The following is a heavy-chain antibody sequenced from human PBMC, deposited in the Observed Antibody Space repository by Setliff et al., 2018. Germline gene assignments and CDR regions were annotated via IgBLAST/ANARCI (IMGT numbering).Heavy chain of an antibody. CDR1: GASISNSTFY. V-gene: IGHV4-39*07. J-gene: IGHJ6*03. CDR3: ARGLFGERFFYYMDV. Sequence: ASETLSLTCTASGASISNSTFYWGWIRQPPGKGLEWIGSINYYGSIFDDGTTYSTYYNPSLKSRATISIDTSKSQFSLKLSSMTAADTALYYCARGLFGERFFYYMDVWGKGASVTVS. D-gene: IGHD3-10*02. CDR2: INYYGSIFDDGTTYST.